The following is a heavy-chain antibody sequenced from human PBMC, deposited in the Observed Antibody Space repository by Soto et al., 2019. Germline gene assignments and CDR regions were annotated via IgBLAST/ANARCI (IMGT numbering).Heavy chain of an antibody. Sequence: SETLSLTCTVSGGSISSYYWSWIRQPPGKGLEWIGYIYYSGSTNYNPSLKSRVTISVDTSKNQFSLKLSSVTAADTAVYYCARHRRYDFSADYWGQGTLVTVSS. J-gene: IGHJ4*02. CDR2: IYYSGST. CDR3: ARHRRYDFSADY. D-gene: IGHD3-3*01. CDR1: GGSISSYY. V-gene: IGHV4-59*08.